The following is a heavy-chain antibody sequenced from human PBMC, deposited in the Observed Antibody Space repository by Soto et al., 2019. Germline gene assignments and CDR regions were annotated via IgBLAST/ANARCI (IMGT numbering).Heavy chain of an antibody. D-gene: IGHD3-22*01. CDR3: AKAPDSSGYYYPAYY. V-gene: IGHV3-23*01. CDR2: ISGSGGST. CDR1: GFTFSSYA. J-gene: IGHJ4*02. Sequence: PGGSLRLSCAASGFTFSSYAMSWVRQAPGKGLEWVSAISGSGGSTYYADSVKGRFTISRDNSKNTLYLQMNSLRAEDTAVYYCAKAPDSSGYYYPAYYWGQGTLVTVSS.